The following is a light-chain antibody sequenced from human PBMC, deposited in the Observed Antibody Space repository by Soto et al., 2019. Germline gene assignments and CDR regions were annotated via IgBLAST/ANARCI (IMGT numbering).Light chain of an antibody. Sequence: MTQSPGTLSGSVGDRVTITCRASQTISSWLAWYQQKPGKAPKLLIYKAPTLKSGVPSRFSGSGSGTEFTLTISSLQPDDFATYYCQHYNSYSEAFGQGTKVDIK. J-gene: IGKJ1*01. CDR3: QHYNSYSEA. V-gene: IGKV1-5*03. CDR1: QTISSW. CDR2: KAP.